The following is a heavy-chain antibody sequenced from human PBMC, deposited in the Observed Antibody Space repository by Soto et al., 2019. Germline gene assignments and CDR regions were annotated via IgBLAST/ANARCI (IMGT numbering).Heavy chain of an antibody. Sequence: ASVKVSCKASGYTFTSYYMHWVRQAPGQGLEWMGIINPSGGSTSYAQKFQGRVTMTRDTSTSTVYMELSSLRSEDTAVYYCAREFGPSSTTVTTYFDYWGQGTLVTVSS. CDR2: INPSGGST. J-gene: IGHJ4*02. D-gene: IGHD4-17*01. V-gene: IGHV1-46*01. CDR1: GYTFTSYY. CDR3: AREFGPSSTTVTTYFDY.